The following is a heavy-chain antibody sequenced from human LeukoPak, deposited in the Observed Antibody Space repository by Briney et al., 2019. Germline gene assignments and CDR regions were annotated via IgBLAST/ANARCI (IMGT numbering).Heavy chain of an antibody. CDR2: VYYGRSP. CDR1: GDSISRSTYY. D-gene: IGHD6-25*01. Sequence: SETLSLTCTVSGDSISRSTYYWAWIRQPPGKGLEWIGSVYYGRSPYFNPSLESRATISVDTFKNHFSLKMSSVTAADTAVYYSARSSGAGTFSYWGQGTLVTVSS. V-gene: IGHV4-39*02. J-gene: IGHJ4*02. CDR3: ARSSGAGTFSY.